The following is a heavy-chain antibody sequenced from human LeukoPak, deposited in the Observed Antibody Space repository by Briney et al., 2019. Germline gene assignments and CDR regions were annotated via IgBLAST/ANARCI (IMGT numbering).Heavy chain of an antibody. V-gene: IGHV3-9*01. D-gene: IGHD4-17*01. J-gene: IGHJ4*02. CDR1: GLTFEDLA. CDR2: ISWNSGSI. Sequence: GGSLRLSWAASGLTFEDLARPGFGKAQGRGLEWVSGISWNSGSIGYADSVKGRFTISRDNAKNSLYLQMNSLRAEDTALYYCAKELRGFDYWGQGTLVTVSS. CDR3: AKELRGFDY.